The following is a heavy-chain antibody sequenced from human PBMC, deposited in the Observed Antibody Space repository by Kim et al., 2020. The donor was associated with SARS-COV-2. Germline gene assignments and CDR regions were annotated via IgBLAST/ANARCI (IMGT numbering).Heavy chain of an antibody. V-gene: IGHV3-30*18. Sequence: GGSLRLSCAASGFTFNTYGMHWVRQAPGKGLESVAVISYDGSHKYYADSVKGRFTISRDNSKNTLYLQMNSLRIEDTAVYYCAKSFSGSYFGYDYWGQGTLVTVSS. D-gene: IGHD1-26*01. CDR1: GFTFNTYG. J-gene: IGHJ4*02. CDR3: AKSFSGSYFGYDY. CDR2: ISYDGSHK.